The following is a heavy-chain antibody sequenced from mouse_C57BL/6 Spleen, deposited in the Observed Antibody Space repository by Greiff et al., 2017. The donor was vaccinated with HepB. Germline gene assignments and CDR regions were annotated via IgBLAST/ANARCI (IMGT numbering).Heavy chain of an antibody. CDR3: ARVPYDYDRVWYFDV. CDR1: GYTFTSYW. V-gene: IGHV1-69*01. Sequence: QVQLQQPGAELVMPGASVKLSCKASGYTFTSYWMHWVKQRPGQGLEWIGEIDPSDSYTNYNQKFKGKSTLTVDKSSSTASMQLTSLTSEDTAVYYCARVPYDYDRVWYFDVWGTGTTLTVSS. J-gene: IGHJ1*03. D-gene: IGHD2-4*01. CDR2: IDPSDSYT.